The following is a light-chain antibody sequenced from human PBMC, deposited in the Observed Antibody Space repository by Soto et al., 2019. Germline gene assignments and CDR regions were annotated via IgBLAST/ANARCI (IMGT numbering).Light chain of an antibody. J-gene: IGKJ4*01. Sequence: VMTQSPDTLSVSPGETATLSCRASQYIASHLAWYQQKPGQGPRLLIYGASGRATGIPARFSGSGSGTEFTLTISGLQSEDSAIYFCQQYNSWPPLTFGGGTKVEIK. CDR2: GAS. CDR1: QYIASH. CDR3: QQYNSWPPLT. V-gene: IGKV3-15*01.